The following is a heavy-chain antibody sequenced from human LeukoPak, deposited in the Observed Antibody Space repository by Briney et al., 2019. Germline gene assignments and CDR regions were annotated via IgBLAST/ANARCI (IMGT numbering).Heavy chain of an antibody. CDR2: INPNSGGT. D-gene: IGHD5-18*01. CDR1: GYTLTGYY. J-gene: IGHJ5*02. V-gene: IGHV1-2*02. Sequence: ASVKLSCKASGYTLTGYYMHWVRQAPGQGLEWMGWINPNSGGTNYAQKFQGRVTMTRNTSISTAYMELSRLRSDDTAVYYCPRERGYSYGYWFDPWGQGTMVTVSS. CDR3: PRERGYSYGYWFDP.